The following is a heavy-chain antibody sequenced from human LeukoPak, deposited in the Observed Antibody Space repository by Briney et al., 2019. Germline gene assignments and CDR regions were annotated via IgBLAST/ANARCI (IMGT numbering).Heavy chain of an antibody. J-gene: IGHJ1*01. Sequence: SETLSLTCTVSGGSISGTYYWSWIRQPPGKGLEWIGYIYYSGSTNYNPSLKSRVTISVDTSKNQFSLKVSSVTAADTAVYYCATYSSTGIFQHWGQGTLVTVSS. CDR3: ATYSSTGIFQH. D-gene: IGHD6-13*01. CDR1: GGSISGTYY. V-gene: IGHV4-61*01. CDR2: IYYSGST.